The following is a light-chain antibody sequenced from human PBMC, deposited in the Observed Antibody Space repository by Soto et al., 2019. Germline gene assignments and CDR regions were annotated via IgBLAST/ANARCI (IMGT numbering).Light chain of an antibody. CDR1: SSNIGSNF. CDR2: RNN. V-gene: IGLV1-47*01. J-gene: IGLJ1*01. Sequence: QPVLTQPPSASGTPGQRVTISCSGSSSNIGSNFVYWYQQFPGTAPKLLIYRNNQRPSAVPDRFSGSKSCTSASLAISGLRSEHEADYYCAAWDDSLRGYVFGTGTKVTVL. CDR3: AAWDDSLRGYV.